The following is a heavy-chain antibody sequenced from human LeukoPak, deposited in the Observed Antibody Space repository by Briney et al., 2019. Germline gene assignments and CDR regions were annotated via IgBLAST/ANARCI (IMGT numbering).Heavy chain of an antibody. D-gene: IGHD2-2*01. CDR1: GFTFSSYA. CDR3: AKQGDIVVVPAAMRRGYFDY. J-gene: IGHJ4*02. Sequence: GGSLRLSCAASGFTFSSYAMSWVRQAPGKGLEWVSAISGSGGSTYYADSVKGRFTISRDNSKNTLYLQMNSLRAEDTAVYYWAKQGDIVVVPAAMRRGYFDYWGQGTLVTVSS. CDR2: ISGSGGST. V-gene: IGHV3-23*01.